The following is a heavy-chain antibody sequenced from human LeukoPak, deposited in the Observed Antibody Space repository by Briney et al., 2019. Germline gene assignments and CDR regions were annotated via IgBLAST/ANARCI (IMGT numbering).Heavy chain of an antibody. CDR3: ARAGYRGYDSDALDV. V-gene: IGHV1-8*01. J-gene: IGHJ3*01. CDR2: MNGRSGNT. Sequence: ASVKGSCKASGYTFDDYDINWVRQVPGQGLEWLGWMNGRSGNTGYTEKLEGRLSMTRDTSTTTAYLEVTGLTSEDTAMYFCARAGYRGYDSDALDVWGQGTLVTVSS. CDR1: GYTFDDYD. D-gene: IGHD5-12*01.